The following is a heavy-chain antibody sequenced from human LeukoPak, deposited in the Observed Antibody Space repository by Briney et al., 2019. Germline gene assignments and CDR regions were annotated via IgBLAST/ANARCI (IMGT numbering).Heavy chain of an antibody. CDR3: AKSGYNRFDY. CDR1: GFPLSRSA. V-gene: IGHV3-23*01. Sequence: PGGSLRLSCAASGFPLSRSAMSWVRQAPGKGLERVSNISGSGSGGSTYYADSVKGRFTISRDNSKNTLYLQMNSLRAEDTAVYYCAKSGYNRFDYWGQGTLVTVSS. D-gene: IGHD5-24*01. J-gene: IGHJ4*02. CDR2: ISGSGSGGST.